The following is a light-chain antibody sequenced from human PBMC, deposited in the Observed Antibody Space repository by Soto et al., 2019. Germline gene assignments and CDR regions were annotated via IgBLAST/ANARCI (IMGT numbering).Light chain of an antibody. CDR3: LLSYSGCVL. Sequence: QTVVTQEPSVTVSPGGTVTLTCGSSPGGVSAGHYPYWFQQKPGQAPRTLIYETTKKHSWTPARFSGSLLGGKSALTVSGAQPEDEAAYYCLLSYSGCVLFGGGTKLTVL. V-gene: IGLV7-46*01. CDR2: ETT. J-gene: IGLJ2*01. CDR1: PGGVSAGHY.